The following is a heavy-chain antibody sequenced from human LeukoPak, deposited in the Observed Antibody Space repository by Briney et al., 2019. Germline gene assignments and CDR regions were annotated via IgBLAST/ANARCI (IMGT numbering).Heavy chain of an antibody. Sequence: PSETLSLTCTVSGGSISSSSYYWGWIRQPPGKGLEWIGSIYYSGSTYYNPSLKSRVTISVDTSKNQFSLKLSSVTAADTAVYYCARGGGTGELVPNHGYYYYMDVWGKGTTVTVSS. CDR2: IYYSGST. V-gene: IGHV4-39*07. J-gene: IGHJ6*03. CDR3: ARGGGTGELVPNHGYYYYMDV. D-gene: IGHD2-2*01. CDR1: GGSISSSSYY.